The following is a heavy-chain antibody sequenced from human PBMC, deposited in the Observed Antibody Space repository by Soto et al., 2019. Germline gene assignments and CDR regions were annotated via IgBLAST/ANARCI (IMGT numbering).Heavy chain of an antibody. CDR2: ISYDGSNK. Sequence: QVQLVESGGGVVQPGRSLRLSCADSGFTFTDYVMHWVRQAPGKGLEWVAVISYDGSNKNYADSVKGRFTISRDNSKNTLYLQMNSLRAEDTAVYYCAKDTYYHDSSGYYVFDYWGQGTLVTVSS. D-gene: IGHD3-22*01. J-gene: IGHJ4*02. CDR1: GFTFTDYV. CDR3: AKDTYYHDSSGYYVFDY. V-gene: IGHV3-30*18.